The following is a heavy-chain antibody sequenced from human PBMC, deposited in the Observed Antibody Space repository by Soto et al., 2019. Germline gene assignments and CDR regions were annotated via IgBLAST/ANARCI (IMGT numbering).Heavy chain of an antibody. J-gene: IGHJ4*02. D-gene: IGHD1-7*01. V-gene: IGHV3-48*01. CDR1: GFSFSSYS. CDR3: ARHLNYALFDY. CDR2: ISSSSSTI. Sequence: EVQLVESGGGLVQPGGSLRLSCAASGFSFSSYSMNWVRQAPGKGLEWVSYISSSSSTIYYADSVKGRFTISRDNAKNSLYLQMNSLRAEDTAVYYCARHLNYALFDYWGQGTLVTVSS.